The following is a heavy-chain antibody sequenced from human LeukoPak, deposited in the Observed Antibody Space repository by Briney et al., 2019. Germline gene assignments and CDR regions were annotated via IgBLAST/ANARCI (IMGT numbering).Heavy chain of an antibody. CDR1: GFTYSRYW. Sequence: AGGSLRLSCVVSGFTYSRYWMTWFRQAPGKGLEWVVNIKQDGSQKNYVDSVKGRFTISRDNSKNTLYLQMNSLRAEDTAVYYCAKRLPTDDFWSGLLPGQDYWGQGTLVTVSS. CDR2: IKQDGSQK. J-gene: IGHJ4*02. V-gene: IGHV3-7*01. CDR3: AKRLPTDDFWSGLLPGQDY. D-gene: IGHD3-3*01.